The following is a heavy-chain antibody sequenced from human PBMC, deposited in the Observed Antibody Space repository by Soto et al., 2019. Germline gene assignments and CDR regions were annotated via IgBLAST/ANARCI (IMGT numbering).Heavy chain of an antibody. V-gene: IGHV4-38-2*01. CDR3: ARIAYFDSTGYYYYFDY. CDR1: GYSIIKGYF. CDR2: WYRSGVT. Sequence: PXGTLSLTCRVSGYSIIKGYFWGWIRQPPGKGLEWIDSWYRSGVTYYNPSLNGRVTMSVDTSKNQFSLQLSSVTAADMAVYYCARIAYFDSTGYYYYFDYWGQGALVTVSS. D-gene: IGHD3-22*01. J-gene: IGHJ4*02.